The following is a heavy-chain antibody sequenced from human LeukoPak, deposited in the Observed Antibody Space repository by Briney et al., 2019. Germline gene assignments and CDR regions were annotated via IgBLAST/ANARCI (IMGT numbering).Heavy chain of an antibody. CDR2: IYPGDSDT. J-gene: IGHJ6*03. CDR3: ARRSADESYYYYYMDV. V-gene: IGHV5-51*01. D-gene: IGHD6-25*01. Sequence: GESLMISGKGSGYSCTSYRIGGVRQMPGEGLEGMGIIYPGDSDTRYSPSFQGQVTISADKSISTAYLQWSSLKASDTAMYYCARRSADESYYYYYMDVWGKGTTVTVSS. CDR1: GYSCTSYR.